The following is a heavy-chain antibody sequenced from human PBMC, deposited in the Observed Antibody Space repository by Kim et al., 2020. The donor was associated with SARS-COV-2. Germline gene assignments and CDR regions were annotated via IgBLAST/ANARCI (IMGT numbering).Heavy chain of an antibody. V-gene: IGHV3-23*01. Sequence: VKGRLTISRDNSKNTLYLQMNSLRAEDTAVYYCAKGISIVLMVYATPLDYWGQGTLVTVSS. CDR3: AKGISIVLMVYATPLDY. J-gene: IGHJ4*02. D-gene: IGHD2-8*01.